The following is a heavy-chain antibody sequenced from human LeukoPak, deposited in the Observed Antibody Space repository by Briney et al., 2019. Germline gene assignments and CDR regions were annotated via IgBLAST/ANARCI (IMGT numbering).Heavy chain of an antibody. CDR3: ARASITGTFDAFDI. V-gene: IGHV4-4*02. CDR1: GGSISSYNW. D-gene: IGHD1-20*01. Sequence: SGTLSLTCVVSGGSISSYNWWSWVRQPPGKGLEWIGEIYHSGSTNYNPSLKSRVTISVDTSKNQFSLKLSSVTAADTAVYYCARASITGTFDAFDIWGQGTMVTVSS. J-gene: IGHJ3*02. CDR2: IYHSGST.